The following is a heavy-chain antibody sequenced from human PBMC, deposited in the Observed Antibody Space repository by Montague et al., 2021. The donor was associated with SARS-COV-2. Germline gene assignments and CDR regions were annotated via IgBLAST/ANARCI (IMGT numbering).Heavy chain of an antibody. Sequence: SLRLSCAASGFTFSSYWMSWVRQAPGKGLEWVANIKQDGSEKYYVDSMKGRFTISRDNAKNSLYLQMNSLRAEDTAVYYCARDSFWSSYYTDYYGMDVWGQGTTVTVSS. V-gene: IGHV3-7*01. J-gene: IGHJ6*02. CDR1: GFTFSSYW. CDR3: ARDSFWSSYYTDYYGMDV. CDR2: IKQDGSEK. D-gene: IGHD3-3*01.